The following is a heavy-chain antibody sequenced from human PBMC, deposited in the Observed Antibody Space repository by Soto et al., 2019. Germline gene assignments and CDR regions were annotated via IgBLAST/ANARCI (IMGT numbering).Heavy chain of an antibody. CDR3: AHRVLRTVFGLVTTTAIYFDF. J-gene: IGHJ4*02. D-gene: IGHD3-3*01. V-gene: IGHV2-5*02. CDR2: IYWADDK. CDR1: GFSLTTSGVG. Sequence: QITLNESGPTQVKPRQTLTLTCTFSGFSLTTSGVGVGWIRQSPGKAPEWLALIYWADDKPYSPSLKRRLTITKDTAKNQVVLTMADLDPADTATYYCAHRVLRTVFGLVTTTAIYFDFWGQGTPVAVSS.